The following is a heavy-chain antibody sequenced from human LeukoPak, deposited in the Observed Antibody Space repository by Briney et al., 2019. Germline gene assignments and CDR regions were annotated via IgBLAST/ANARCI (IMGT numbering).Heavy chain of an antibody. CDR3: ARDIDGSGSSYFDY. Sequence: SETLSLTCAVYGGSFSGYFWSWIRQPPGKGLEWIGEITHSGSTNYNPSLKSRVTMSVDTSKNQFSLKLSSVTAADTAVYYCARDIDGSGSSYFDYWGQGTLVTVSS. V-gene: IGHV4-34*01. CDR2: ITHSGST. D-gene: IGHD3-10*01. CDR1: GGSFSGYF. J-gene: IGHJ4*02.